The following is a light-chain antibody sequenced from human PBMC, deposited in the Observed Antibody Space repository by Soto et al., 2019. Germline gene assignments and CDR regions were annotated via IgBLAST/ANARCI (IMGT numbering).Light chain of an antibody. CDR3: QQSYSSPYT. CDR1: QSISKN. V-gene: IGKV1-39*01. Sequence: DVQMTQSPASLSASVGDRVTITCRASQSISKNLNWYQHKVGKAPQLLIYSASDYQAGVPSRFSGSGSGTDFTLIISGLQPEDFATYYCQQSYSSPYTFGQGTKVEI. CDR2: SAS. J-gene: IGKJ2*01.